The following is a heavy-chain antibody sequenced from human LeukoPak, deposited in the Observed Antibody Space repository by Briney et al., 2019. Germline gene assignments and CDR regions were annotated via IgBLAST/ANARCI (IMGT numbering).Heavy chain of an antibody. Sequence: ASVKVSCKASGYTFTSYGISWVRQAPGQGLEWMGWISAYNGNTNYAQKLQGRVTMATDTSTSTAYMELRSLRSDDTAVYYCARDRHSSGWEIIDYWGQGTLVTVSS. V-gene: IGHV1-18*01. CDR3: ARDRHSSGWEIIDY. CDR2: ISAYNGNT. J-gene: IGHJ4*02. D-gene: IGHD6-19*01. CDR1: GYTFTSYG.